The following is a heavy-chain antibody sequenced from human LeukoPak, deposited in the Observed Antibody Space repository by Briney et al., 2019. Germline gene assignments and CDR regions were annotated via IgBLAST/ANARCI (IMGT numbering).Heavy chain of an antibody. CDR1: GYTITTYA. V-gene: IGHV1-18*01. CDR2: IRANNGNT. CDR3: ARTQNGDCDY. J-gene: IGHJ4*02. Sequence: ASVKVSCKASGYTITTYAITWVRQAPGQRLEWMGWIRANNGNTNYAQKLQGRVTMTTDTSTSTAYMELRSLRSDDTAVYYCARTQNGDCDYWGQGTLVSVSS. D-gene: IGHD2-21*02.